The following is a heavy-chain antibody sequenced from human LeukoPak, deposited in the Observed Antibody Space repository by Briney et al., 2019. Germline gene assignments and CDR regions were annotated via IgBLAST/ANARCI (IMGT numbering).Heavy chain of an antibody. D-gene: IGHD5-18*01. V-gene: IGHV3-7*01. CDR1: GFTFSSYW. Sequence: GESLRLSCAASGFTFSSYWMSWVRQAPGKGLEWVANIKQDGSEKYYVDSVKGRFTISRDNAKNSLYLQMNSLRAEDTAVYYCAREDSYGLFDYWGQGTLVTVSS. J-gene: IGHJ4*02. CDR2: IKQDGSEK. CDR3: AREDSYGLFDY.